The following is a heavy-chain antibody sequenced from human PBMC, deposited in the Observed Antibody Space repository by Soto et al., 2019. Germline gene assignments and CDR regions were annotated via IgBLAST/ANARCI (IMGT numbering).Heavy chain of an antibody. J-gene: IGHJ6*02. Sequence: SETLSLPCGVSGGSINSGGYSWSWIRQPPGRGLEWIGNIYPSGSANYSPSLKTRVTISVDRSINHFSLNLGSVTAADTAVYYCAREICPYGMDVWGQGTPVTVSS. CDR3: AREICPYGMDV. CDR2: IYPSGSA. V-gene: IGHV4-30-2*01. CDR1: GGSINSGGYS.